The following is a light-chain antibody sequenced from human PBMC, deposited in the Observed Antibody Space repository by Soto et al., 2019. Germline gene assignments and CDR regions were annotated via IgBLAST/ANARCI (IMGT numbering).Light chain of an antibody. CDR3: QQYHNWPIT. J-gene: IGKJ5*01. CDR1: QGISSN. CDR2: AAS. Sequence: DIKLTQSRSCLTASVGDRVTITCRASQGISSNLAWYQQKPGKAPKLLIYAASTLQSGVPSRFSGSGSGTDFTLTISGLQSEDFAVYSCQQYHNWPITFGQGTRLEIK. V-gene: IGKV1-9*01.